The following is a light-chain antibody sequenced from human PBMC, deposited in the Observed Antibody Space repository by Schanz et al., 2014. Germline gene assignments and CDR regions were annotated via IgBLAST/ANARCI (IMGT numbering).Light chain of an antibody. CDR2: AAS. CDR1: QSTSTH. V-gene: IGKV1-39*01. CDR3: QQSFSTPPT. J-gene: IGKJ1*01. Sequence: DIQMTQSPSSLSASVGDRVTISCRSSQSTSTHLNWYQQKPGKAPKLLIYAASGLRSGVPSRFSGSGSGTDFTLTISSLQPEDSATYYCQQSFSTPPTFGQGTKVEIK.